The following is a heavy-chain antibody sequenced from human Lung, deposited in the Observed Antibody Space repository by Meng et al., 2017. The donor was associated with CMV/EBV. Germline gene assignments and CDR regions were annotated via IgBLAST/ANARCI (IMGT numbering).Heavy chain of an antibody. V-gene: IGHV3-7*01. CDR3: ARGLTTVTTHWFDP. CDR2: IKQDGSEK. Sequence: GGSXRLXCAASGFTFSSYWMSGVRQAPGKGLEWAANIKQDGSEKYYVDSVKGRFTISRDNAKNSLYLQMNSLRAEDTAVYYCARGLTTVTTHWFDPWGQGXLVTVSS. J-gene: IGHJ5*02. CDR1: GFTFSSYW. D-gene: IGHD4-17*01.